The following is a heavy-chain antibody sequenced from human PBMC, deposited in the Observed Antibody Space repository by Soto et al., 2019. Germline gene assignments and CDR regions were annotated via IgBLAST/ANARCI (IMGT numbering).Heavy chain of an antibody. CDR3: ARAPSGWYYFDY. V-gene: IGHV3-74*01. CDR2: INSDGSNT. D-gene: IGHD6-19*01. J-gene: IGHJ4*02. CDR1: GFTFSSYW. Sequence: GGSLRLSCAASGFTFSSYWMHWVRQAPGKGLVWVSHINSDGSNTNYADSVKGRFTISRDNAKNTLYLQMNSLRAEDTAVYYCARAPSGWYYFDYWGQGTLVTVSS.